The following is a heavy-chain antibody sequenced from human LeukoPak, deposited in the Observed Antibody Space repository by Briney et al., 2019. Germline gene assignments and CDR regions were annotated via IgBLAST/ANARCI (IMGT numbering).Heavy chain of an antibody. CDR3: ARDPGWGALDY. CDR1: GFSFSTSW. CDR2: MNIDGSRR. V-gene: IGHV3-7*03. Sequence: GGSLRLSCAASGFSFSTSWMTWVRQTPGKGLELAANMNIDGSRRYHGDSVEGRFTISRDNVKNTLYLQMNSLRAEDTAVYYCARDPGWGALDYWGQGALVIVSS. J-gene: IGHJ4*02. D-gene: IGHD3-16*01.